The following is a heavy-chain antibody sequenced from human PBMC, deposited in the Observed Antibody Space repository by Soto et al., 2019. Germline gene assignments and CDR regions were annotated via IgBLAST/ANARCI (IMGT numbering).Heavy chain of an antibody. CDR2: IYNSGST. CDR1: GGSISSGGYY. CDR3: ARDPAP. V-gene: IGHV4-31*03. J-gene: IGHJ5*02. Sequence: QVQLQESGPGLVKASQTLSLTCTVSGGSISSGGYYWSWIRQHPGKGLEWIGYIYNSGSTYYNPSLKSGVTISAATSKNQFSPKLSSVTASDTAVYYCARDPAPWGQGTLVTVSS.